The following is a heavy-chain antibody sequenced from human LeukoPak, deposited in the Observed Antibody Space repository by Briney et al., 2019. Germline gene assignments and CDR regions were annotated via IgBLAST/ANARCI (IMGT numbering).Heavy chain of an antibody. J-gene: IGHJ4*02. Sequence: GGSLRLSCAASGFTFSSYAMSWVRQAPGKGLEWVSAISGSGGSTYYADSVKGRFTISRDNSKNTLYLQMNSPRAEDTAVYYCAKDPTKYYYDSSGYSLFDYWGQGTLVTVSS. CDR3: AKDPTKYYYDSSGYSLFDY. CDR2: ISGSGGST. CDR1: GFTFSSYA. V-gene: IGHV3-23*01. D-gene: IGHD3-22*01.